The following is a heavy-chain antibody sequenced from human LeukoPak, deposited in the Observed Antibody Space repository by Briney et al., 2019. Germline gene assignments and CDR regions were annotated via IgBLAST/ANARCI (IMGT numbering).Heavy chain of an antibody. CDR3: AKEYGSGTYYNYYFDY. D-gene: IGHD3-10*01. CDR2: ISYDGSIK. CDR1: GFIFSNYG. Sequence: PGGSLRLSCAASGFIFSNYGMHWVRQAPGKGLEWVAVISYDGSIKYYADSVKGRFTISRGNSKNTLYLQMNSLRPEDTAVYYCAKEYGSGTYYNYYFDYWGQATLVTVSS. J-gene: IGHJ4*02. V-gene: IGHV3-30*18.